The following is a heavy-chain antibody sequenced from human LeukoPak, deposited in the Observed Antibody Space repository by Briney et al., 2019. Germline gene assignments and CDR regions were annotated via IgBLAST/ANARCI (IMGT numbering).Heavy chain of an antibody. V-gene: IGHV1-8*03. D-gene: IGHD3-9*01. Sequence: ASGKVSCKAAGYTFTSFDINWVRQATGQGLEWMGWMNPNSGNTGYAQKFQGRVTITRNTSISTAYLELSSLRSEDTAVYYCARTQSLRDSFYGYWGQGTLVTVSS. J-gene: IGHJ4*02. CDR1: GYTFTSFD. CDR3: ARTQSLRDSFYGY. CDR2: MNPNSGNT.